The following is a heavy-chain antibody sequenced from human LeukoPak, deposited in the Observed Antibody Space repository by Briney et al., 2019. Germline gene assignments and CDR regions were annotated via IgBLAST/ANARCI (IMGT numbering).Heavy chain of an antibody. CDR1: GFTFSTFA. D-gene: IGHD3-10*01. V-gene: IGHV3-23*01. CDR2: ITSVRST. CDR3: AKDRVDGSGSQFDS. Sequence: GGSLRLSCAASGFTFSTFAMIWVRQAPGKGLEWVSTITSVRSTYYADSVKGRFTISKDNAMDTLFLQMNSLRADDTAVYYCAKDRVDGSGSQFDSWGQGSLVTVSS. J-gene: IGHJ4*02.